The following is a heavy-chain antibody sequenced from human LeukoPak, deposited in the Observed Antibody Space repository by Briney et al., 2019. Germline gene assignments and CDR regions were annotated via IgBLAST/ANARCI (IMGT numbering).Heavy chain of an antibody. CDR2: IYYSGST. D-gene: IGHD1-1*01. J-gene: IGHJ6*02. V-gene: IGHV4-59*01. CDR1: GGSISSYY. Sequence: PSETLSLTCTVSGGSISSYYWSWIRQPPGKGLEWIGYIYYSGSTNYNPSLKSRVTISVDTSKNQFSLKLSSVTAADTAVYYRARGGGTTKYYYYGMDAWGQGTTVTVSS. CDR3: ARGGGTTKYYYYGMDA.